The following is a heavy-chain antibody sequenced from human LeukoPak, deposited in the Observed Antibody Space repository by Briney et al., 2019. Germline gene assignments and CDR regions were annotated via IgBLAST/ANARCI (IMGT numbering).Heavy chain of an antibody. D-gene: IGHD4-17*01. CDR2: ISSSGSTI. CDR3: AKSQYGDYAVVDY. V-gene: IGHV3-48*03. Sequence: GGSLRLSCAASGFTFSSYEMNWVRQAPGKGLEWVSYISSSGSTIYYADSVKGRFTISRDNAKSSLYLQMNSLRAEDTAVYYCAKSQYGDYAVVDYWGQGTLVTVSS. J-gene: IGHJ4*02. CDR1: GFTFSSYE.